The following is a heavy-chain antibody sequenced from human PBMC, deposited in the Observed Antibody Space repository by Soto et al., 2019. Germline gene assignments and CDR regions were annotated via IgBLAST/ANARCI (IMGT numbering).Heavy chain of an antibody. J-gene: IGHJ2*01. D-gene: IGHD1-26*01. CDR2: ISSSSSTI. Sequence: EVQLVESGGGLVQPGGSLRLSCAASGFTFSSYSMNWVRQAPGKGLEWVSYISSSSSTIYYADSVKGRFTISRDNAKNSLYLQMNSLRDEDTAVYYCARDAGGSYYVWYCDLWGRGTLVTVSS. CDR1: GFTFSSYS. V-gene: IGHV3-48*02. CDR3: ARDAGGSYYVWYCDL.